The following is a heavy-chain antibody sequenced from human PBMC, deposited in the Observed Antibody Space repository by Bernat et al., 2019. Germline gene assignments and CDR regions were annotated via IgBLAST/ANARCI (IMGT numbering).Heavy chain of an antibody. CDR3: TSLPKNNVDTDY. D-gene: IGHD5-18*01. CDR1: GFTFSGSA. J-gene: IGHJ4*02. Sequence: VQLVESGGGVVQPGGSLKLSCAASGFTFSGSAMHWVRQASGKGLEWVGRIRSKANSYATAYAASVKGRFTISRDDSKNTAYLQMNSLKTEDTAVYYCTSLPKNNVDTDYWGQGTLVTVSS. V-gene: IGHV3-73*01. CDR2: IRSKANSYAT.